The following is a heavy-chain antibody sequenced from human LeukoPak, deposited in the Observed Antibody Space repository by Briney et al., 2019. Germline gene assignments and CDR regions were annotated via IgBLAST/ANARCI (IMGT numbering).Heavy chain of an antibody. Sequence: GGSLRLSCTASGFAFDEHGMSWVRQVPGKGLEWVAGINWSGGSTGYADPLRGRFTISRDNAENSLYLQMDSLRAEDTALYYCAGAPITSPFYFDYWGQGPLVTVSS. CDR3: AGAPITSPFYFDY. J-gene: IGHJ4*02. CDR2: INWSGGST. CDR1: GFAFDEHG. D-gene: IGHD2-2*01. V-gene: IGHV3-20*04.